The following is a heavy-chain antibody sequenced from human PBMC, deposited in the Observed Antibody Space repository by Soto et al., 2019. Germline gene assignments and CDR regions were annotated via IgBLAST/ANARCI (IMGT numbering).Heavy chain of an antibody. V-gene: IGHV3-23*01. D-gene: IGHD3-10*01. CDR1: GFTFSSYA. CDR3: AKLSNYYVSGPDYYYYGMDV. Sequence: GASLRLSCAASGFTFSSYAMSWLRQAPGKGLEGVSASSGSGGITYYADSVKGRFTISIDNSKNTLYLQMNSLRAEDTAVYYCAKLSNYYVSGPDYYYYGMDVWAQGTTVTVSS. J-gene: IGHJ6*02. CDR2: SSGSGGIT.